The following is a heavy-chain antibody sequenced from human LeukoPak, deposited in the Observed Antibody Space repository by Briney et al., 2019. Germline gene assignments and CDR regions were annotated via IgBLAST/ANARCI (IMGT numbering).Heavy chain of an antibody. CDR3: ARYRKGDYGLF. Sequence: PGGSLRLSCAASGFTFGSYSMNWVRQAPGKGLEWVSSISSSGSYIYYADSVKGRFTISRDNAKNSLYLQMNSLRAEDTAVYYCARYRKGDYGLFWGQGTLVTVSS. CDR1: GFTFGSYS. CDR2: ISSSGSYI. D-gene: IGHD4-17*01. J-gene: IGHJ4*02. V-gene: IGHV3-21*01.